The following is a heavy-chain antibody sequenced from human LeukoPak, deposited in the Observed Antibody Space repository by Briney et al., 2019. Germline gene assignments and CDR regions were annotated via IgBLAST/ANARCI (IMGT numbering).Heavy chain of an antibody. D-gene: IGHD4-23*01. CDR2: INPNSGGT. Sequence: ASVKVSCKASGYTFTGYYMHWVRQAPGQGLEWMGWINPNSGGTNYAQKFQGRVTMTRDTSISTAYMELSSLRSEDTAVYYCATSLVTTVVTTFDYWGQGTLVTVSS. V-gene: IGHV1-2*02. J-gene: IGHJ4*02. CDR1: GYTFTGYY. CDR3: ATSLVTTVVTTFDY.